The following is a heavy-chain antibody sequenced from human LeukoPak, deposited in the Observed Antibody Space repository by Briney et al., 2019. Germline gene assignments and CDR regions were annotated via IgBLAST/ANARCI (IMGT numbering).Heavy chain of an antibody. D-gene: IGHD3-3*01. CDR2: ISWNGDSV. Sequence: PGGSLRLSCAASGFTFDDYAMHWVRQAPGKGLEWVSGISWNGDSVGYADSVKGRFTIFRDNAKNSLYLQMNSLRAEDTALYYCAKYTSGWFGAWGQGALVTVSS. V-gene: IGHV3-9*01. J-gene: IGHJ5*02. CDR3: AKYTSGWFGA. CDR1: GFTFDDYA.